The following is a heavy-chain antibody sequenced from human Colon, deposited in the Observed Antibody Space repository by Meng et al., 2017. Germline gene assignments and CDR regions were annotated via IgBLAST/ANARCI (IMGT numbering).Heavy chain of an antibody. Sequence: GESLKISCAASGFTFSSYAMHWVRQAPGKGLEWVAVISYDGSNKYYADSVKGRFTISRDNSKNTLYLQMNSMRAEDTAVYYCDPLGGSGDFDYWGQGTLVTVSS. D-gene: IGHD1-26*01. CDR1: GFTFSSYA. J-gene: IGHJ4*02. V-gene: IGHV3-30*01. CDR2: ISYDGSNK. CDR3: DPLGGSGDFDY.